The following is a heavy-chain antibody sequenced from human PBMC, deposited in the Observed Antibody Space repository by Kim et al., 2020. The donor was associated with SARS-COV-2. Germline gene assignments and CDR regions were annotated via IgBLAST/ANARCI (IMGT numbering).Heavy chain of an antibody. V-gene: IGHV6-1*01. CDR1: GDSVSSNSAA. CDR3: EREYSSSSAAGVFWFDP. Sequence: SQTLSLTCAISGDSVSSNSAAWNWIRQSPSRGLEWLGRTYYRSKWYNDYAVSVKSRITINPDTSKNQFSLQLNSVTPEDTAVYYCEREYSSSSAAGVFWFDPWGQGTRVTVTS. CDR2: TYYRSKWYN. D-gene: IGHD6-6*01. J-gene: IGHJ5*02.